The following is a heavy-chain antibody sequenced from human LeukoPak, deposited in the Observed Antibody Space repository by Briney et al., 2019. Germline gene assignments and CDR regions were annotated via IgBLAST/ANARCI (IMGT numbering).Heavy chain of an antibody. D-gene: IGHD6-19*01. Sequence: GSLRLSCAASGFTFRSYWMHWVRPAPGKGLVWVSRINSDGSSTSNADSVKGRFTISRDNAKNTLDLQMNSLRAEDTAVYYCARESSGWYRDAFDIWGQGTMVTVSS. CDR2: INSDGSST. CDR1: GFTFRSYW. J-gene: IGHJ3*02. CDR3: ARESSGWYRDAFDI. V-gene: IGHV3-74*01.